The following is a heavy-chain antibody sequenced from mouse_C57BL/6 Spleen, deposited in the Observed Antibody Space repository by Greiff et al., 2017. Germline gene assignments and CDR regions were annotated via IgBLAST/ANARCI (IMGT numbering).Heavy chain of an antibody. V-gene: IGHV14-1*01. Sequence: EVQLQQSGAELVRPGASVKLSCTASGFNIKDYYMHWVKQRPEQGLEWIGRIDPEDGDTEYAPKLQGKATMTADTSSNTAYLQLSSLTSEDTAVYYCTLYYYGSSPAWFADWGQGTLVTVSA. D-gene: IGHD1-1*01. CDR1: GFNIKDYY. CDR3: TLYYYGSSPAWFAD. J-gene: IGHJ3*01. CDR2: IDPEDGDT.